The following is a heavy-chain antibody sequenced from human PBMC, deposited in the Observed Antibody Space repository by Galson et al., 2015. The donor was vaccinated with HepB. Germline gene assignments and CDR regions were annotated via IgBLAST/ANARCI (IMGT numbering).Heavy chain of an antibody. J-gene: IGHJ4*02. V-gene: IGHV3-9*01. CDR1: GFTFDDYA. CDR2: ISWNSGSI. Sequence: SLRLSCAASGFTFDDYAMHWVRQAPGKGLEWVSGISWNSGSIGYADSVKGRFTISRDNAKNSLYLQMNSLRAEDTALYYCAKDRGISSSWLDYWGQGTLVTVSS. D-gene: IGHD6-13*01. CDR3: AKDRGISSSWLDY.